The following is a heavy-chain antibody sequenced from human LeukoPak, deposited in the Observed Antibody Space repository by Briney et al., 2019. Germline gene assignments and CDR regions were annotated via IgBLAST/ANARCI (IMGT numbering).Heavy chain of an antibody. CDR3: LRRLDALGCDY. J-gene: IGHJ4*02. CDR1: RFTFSNFN. D-gene: IGHD3-16*01. CDR2: ITSDGGSI. V-gene: IGHV3-64D*06. Sequence: GGSLRLSCSAPRFTFSNFNMHWVRQAPGKGLQFVSGITSDGGSIDYADSVRGRFTISRDNSKNTLYLRMTSLRVEDTALYYWLRRLDALGCDYWGPGTLVTVSS.